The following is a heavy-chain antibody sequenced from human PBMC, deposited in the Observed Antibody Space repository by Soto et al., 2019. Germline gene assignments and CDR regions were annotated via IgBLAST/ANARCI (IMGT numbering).Heavy chain of an antibody. D-gene: IGHD6-13*01. Sequence: QTGGSLRLSCAASGFTFSSYEMNWVRQAPGKGLEWVSYISSSGSTIYYADSVKGRFTISRDNAKNSLYLQMNSLRAEDTAVYYCARDREAAAGTWFDPWGQGTLVTVSS. CDR2: ISSSGSTI. V-gene: IGHV3-48*03. CDR3: ARDREAAAGTWFDP. CDR1: GFTFSSYE. J-gene: IGHJ5*02.